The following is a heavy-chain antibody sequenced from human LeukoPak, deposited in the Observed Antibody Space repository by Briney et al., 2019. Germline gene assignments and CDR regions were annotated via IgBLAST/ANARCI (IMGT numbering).Heavy chain of an antibody. CDR3: ARMYSGTSYYFDY. CDR1: GGSISSYY. J-gene: IGHJ4*02. Sequence: SETLSLTCTVSGGSISSYYWIWIRQPPAKGLEWMGFFSYSGSTKYNPSLKSRVTMSVDTSKNQFSLKLSSVTAADTAVYYCARMYSGTSYYFDYWGQGTLVTVSS. D-gene: IGHD1-26*01. CDR2: FSYSGST. V-gene: IGHV4-59*01.